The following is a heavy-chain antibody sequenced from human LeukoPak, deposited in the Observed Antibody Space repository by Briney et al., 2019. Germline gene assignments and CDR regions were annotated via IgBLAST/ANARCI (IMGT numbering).Heavy chain of an antibody. J-gene: IGHJ4*02. V-gene: IGHV1-2*02. CDR3: ARDGKIQPFDY. CDR2: INPNSGGT. D-gene: IGHD5-18*01. CDR1: GYALSSYD. Sequence: ASVKVSCKASGYALSSYDINWVRQATGQGLEWMGWINPNSGGTNYAQKFQGRVTMTRDTSISTAYMELSRLRSDDTAVYYCARDGKIQPFDYWGQGTLVTVSS.